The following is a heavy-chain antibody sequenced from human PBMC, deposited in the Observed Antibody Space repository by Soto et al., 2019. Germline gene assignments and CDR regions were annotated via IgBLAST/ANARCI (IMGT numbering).Heavy chain of an antibody. CDR3: TTVPTIYDTLTGYYKTY. Sequence: VGSLRLSCAASGFTFNNAWMSWVRQAPGKGLEWVGRIKSKTDGGTIDYAAPVKGRFTTSRDDSKTTLYLQMNSLKTEDTAVYYCTTVPTIYDTLTGYYKTYWGQGTLLTVSS. CDR2: IKSKTDGGTI. CDR1: GFTFNNAW. V-gene: IGHV3-15*01. D-gene: IGHD3-9*01. J-gene: IGHJ4*02.